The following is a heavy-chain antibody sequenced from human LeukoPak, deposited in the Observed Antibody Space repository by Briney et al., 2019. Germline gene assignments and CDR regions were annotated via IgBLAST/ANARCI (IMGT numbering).Heavy chain of an antibody. Sequence: GGSLRLSCAASGISFSSYVMNWVRQAPGKGLEWVSVIYDDDSTYYADSVKVRFTISRDSSKNTLYLQMNSLRAEDTAVYYCARDRIGGYYFDYWGQGTLVTVSS. J-gene: IGHJ4*02. CDR1: GISFSSYV. CDR2: IYDDDST. V-gene: IGHV3-66*01. CDR3: ARDRIGGYYFDY.